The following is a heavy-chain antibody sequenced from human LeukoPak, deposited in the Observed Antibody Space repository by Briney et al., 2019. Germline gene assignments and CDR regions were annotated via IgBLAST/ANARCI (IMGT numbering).Heavy chain of an antibody. Sequence: SETLSLTCTVSGGSISSYYWSWIRQPPGKGLEWIGYIYYSGSTNYNPSLKSRVTISVDTSKNQFSLRLSSVTAADTAVYFCARHVLLWFGPTGMDVWGQGTTLTVSS. J-gene: IGHJ6*02. CDR1: GGSISSYY. CDR2: IYYSGST. D-gene: IGHD3-10*01. CDR3: ARHVLLWFGPTGMDV. V-gene: IGHV4-59*08.